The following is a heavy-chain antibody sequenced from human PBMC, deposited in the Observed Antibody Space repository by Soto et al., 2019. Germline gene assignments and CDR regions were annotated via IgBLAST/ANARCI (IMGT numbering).Heavy chain of an antibody. D-gene: IGHD3-22*01. V-gene: IGHV3-30*04. CDR2: MSNDGSSG. CDR1: GFTFSSHA. J-gene: IGHJ5*02. CDR3: ARNGDSSDYRGWFDP. Sequence: GGSLRLSCAASGFTFSSHAMQWVRQAPGKGLEWVAIMSNDGSSGYFADSVKGRFTISRDNSKNTLYLQMNSLRAEDTAVYYCARNGDSSDYRGWFDPWGQGTLVTVSS.